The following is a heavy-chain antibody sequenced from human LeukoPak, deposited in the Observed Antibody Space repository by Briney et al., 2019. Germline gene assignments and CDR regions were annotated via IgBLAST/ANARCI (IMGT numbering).Heavy chain of an antibody. CDR2: FSVSDDST. V-gene: IGHV3-23*01. Sequence: GASLRLSCAASGLIFRSQAVRWVRHAPGRGLEWVSTFSVSDDSTYYADSVKGRFTISRDNAKSTLYLQMNSLRAEDTAVYYCANPGYCSSTSCYCYFDLWGRGTLVTVSS. D-gene: IGHD2-2*01. J-gene: IGHJ2*01. CDR1: GLIFRSQA. CDR3: ANPGYCSSTSCYCYFDL.